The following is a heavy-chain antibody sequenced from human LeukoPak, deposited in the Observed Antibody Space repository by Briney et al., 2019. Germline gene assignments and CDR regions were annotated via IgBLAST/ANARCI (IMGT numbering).Heavy chain of an antibody. Sequence: GGSLRLSCAASGFTLRGFWMHWIRQAPGKGLMWLSRINRDGRSADYADSVKGRFTISRDNARSTLDLQMNSLRVEDTAVYYCARVDSNGWALEYWGQGTLVTVYS. J-gene: IGHJ4*02. CDR2: INRDGRSA. V-gene: IGHV3-74*01. CDR3: ARVDSNGWALEY. D-gene: IGHD3-22*01. CDR1: GFTLRGFW.